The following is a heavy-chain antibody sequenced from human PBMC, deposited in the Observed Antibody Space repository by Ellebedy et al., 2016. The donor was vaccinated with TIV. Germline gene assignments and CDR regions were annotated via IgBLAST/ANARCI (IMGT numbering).Heavy chain of an antibody. CDR1: GGSISSSSYY. CDR3: ARHGEEGATLNWFDP. V-gene: IGHV4-39*01. D-gene: IGHD1-26*01. Sequence: GSLRLSCTVSGGSISSSSYYWGWIRQPPGKGLEWIGSIYYSGSTYYNPSLKSRVTISVDTSKNQFSLELSSVTAADTAVYYCARHGEEGATLNWFDPWGQGTLVTVSS. J-gene: IGHJ5*02. CDR2: IYYSGST.